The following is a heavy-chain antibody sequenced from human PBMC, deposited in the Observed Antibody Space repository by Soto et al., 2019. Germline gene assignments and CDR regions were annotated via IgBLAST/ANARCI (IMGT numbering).Heavy chain of an antibody. CDR2: IGSSGTPT. V-gene: IGHV3-23*01. CDR1: GFTFSTYA. CDR3: AKDLIDYSNSYFDY. Sequence: GGSLRLSCAASGFTFSTYAMSWVRQAPGKGLEWVSAIGSSGTPTYYADSVKGRFTVSRDNSKFTLFLQMNSLRVEDTAVYYCAKDLIDYSNSYFDYWGQGTLVTVSS. D-gene: IGHD4-4*01. J-gene: IGHJ4*02.